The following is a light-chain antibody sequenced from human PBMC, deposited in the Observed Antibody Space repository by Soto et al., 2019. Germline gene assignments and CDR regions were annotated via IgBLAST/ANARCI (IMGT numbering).Light chain of an antibody. J-gene: IGKJ4*01. CDR3: QHYDIWHPLT. CDR2: GVS. CDR1: QSVRSN. Sequence: EVELTQSPDILYASPGLTDTLSCRASQSVRSNFAWYQQKPGQAPRLLIYGVSTRATGIPARFSGRGPGREFTLTISSLQSEDFGLYHWQHYDIWHPLTCGGGTKVEIK. V-gene: IGKV3-15*01.